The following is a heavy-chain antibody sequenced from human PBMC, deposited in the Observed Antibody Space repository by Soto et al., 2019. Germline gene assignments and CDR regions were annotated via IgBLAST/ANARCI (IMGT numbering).Heavy chain of an antibody. V-gene: IGHV1-45*02. CDR3: ASEAAHAAGFDY. CDR2: ITPFNGNT. CDR1: GYTFTYRY. D-gene: IGHD6-6*01. Sequence: SVKVACKASGYTFTYRYLHWVRQAPGQALEWMGWITPFNGNTNYAQKFQDRVTITRDRSMSTAYMELSSLRSEDTAMYYCASEAAHAAGFDYWGQGTLVTVSS. J-gene: IGHJ4*02.